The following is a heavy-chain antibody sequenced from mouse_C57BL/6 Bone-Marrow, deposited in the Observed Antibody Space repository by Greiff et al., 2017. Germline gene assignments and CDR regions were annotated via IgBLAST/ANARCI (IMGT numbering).Heavy chain of an antibody. D-gene: IGHD2-2*01. J-gene: IGHJ1*03. CDR1: GYTFTEYT. CDR2: FYPGSGSI. V-gene: IGHV1-62-2*01. Sequence: QVQLKQSGAELVKPGASVKLSCKASGYTFTEYTIHWVKQRSGQGLEWIGWFYPGSGSIKYNETFKDKATLTADKSSSTVYMGLSRVTSEDSAVYFCARHEWLRRYFDVWGTGTTVTVSS. CDR3: ARHEWLRRYFDV.